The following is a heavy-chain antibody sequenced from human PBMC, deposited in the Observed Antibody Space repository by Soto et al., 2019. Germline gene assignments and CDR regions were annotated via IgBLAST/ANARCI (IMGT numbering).Heavy chain of an antibody. J-gene: IGHJ5*02. D-gene: IGHD3-10*01. CDR3: TKAPNLVRGFMGQKLLWLYP. Sequence: ASVKVSCKVSGDALTELPIHWVRQAPGKGLEWMGGIDPEDGEAIYAQQFQGRLIVTEDTSTDTAHMELTALRFDDTAVYYCTKAPNLVRGFMGQKLLWLYPWGQGTLVTVSS. V-gene: IGHV1-24*01. CDR2: IDPEDGEA. CDR1: GDALTELP.